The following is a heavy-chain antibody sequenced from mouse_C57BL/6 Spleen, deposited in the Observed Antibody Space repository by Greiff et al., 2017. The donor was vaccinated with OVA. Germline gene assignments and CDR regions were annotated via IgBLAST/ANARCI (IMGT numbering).Heavy chain of an antibody. D-gene: IGHD1-1*01. CDR3: ARGGYGSSYVDY. CDR2: IYPGDGYT. CDR1: GYAFSSSW. V-gene: IGHV1-82*01. J-gene: IGHJ2*01. Sequence: QVQLQQSGPELVKPGASVKISCKASGYAFSSSWMNWVKQRPGKGLEWIGRIYPGDGYTNYNGKFKGKATLTADKSSSTAYMQLSSLTSEDSAVYFCARGGYGSSYVDYWGQGTTLTVSS.